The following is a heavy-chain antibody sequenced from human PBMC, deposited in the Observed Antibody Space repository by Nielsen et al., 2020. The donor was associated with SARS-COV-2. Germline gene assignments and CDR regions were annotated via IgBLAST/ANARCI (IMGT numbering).Heavy chain of an antibody. CDR2: IYSGGST. D-gene: IGHD2-21*02. CDR1: GFTVSSNY. V-gene: IGHV3-53*01. J-gene: IGHJ5*02. Sequence: GESLKISCAASGFTVSSNYMSWVRQAPGKGLEWVSVIYSGGSTYYADSVKGRFTISRDNSKNTLYLQMNSLRAEDTAVYYCARDLRYCGGDCYRRGGWFDPWGQGTLVTVSS. CDR3: ARDLRYCGGDCYRRGGWFDP.